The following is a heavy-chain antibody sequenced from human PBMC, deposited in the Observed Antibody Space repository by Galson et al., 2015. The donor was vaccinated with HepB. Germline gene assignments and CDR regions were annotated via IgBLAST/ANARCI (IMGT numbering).Heavy chain of an antibody. CDR2: TYYRSKWYK. Sequence: CAISGDSVSSNSAVWNWIRQSPSRGLEWLGRTYYRSKWYKDYALFVKSRITINADTSRNQISLQLNSVTPEDTAMYYCAYGVDVWGQGTTVTVSS. CDR1: GDSVSSNSAV. CDR3: AYGVDV. J-gene: IGHJ6*02. V-gene: IGHV6-1*01.